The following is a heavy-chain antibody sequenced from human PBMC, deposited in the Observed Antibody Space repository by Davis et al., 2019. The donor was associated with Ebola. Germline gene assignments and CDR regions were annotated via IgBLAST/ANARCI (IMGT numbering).Heavy chain of an antibody. D-gene: IGHD1-1*01. CDR3: ARERGQYFDY. V-gene: IGHV3-23*01. CDR1: GFTFSFSA. CDR2: IIGSDGST. J-gene: IGHJ4*02. Sequence: GGSLRLSCAASGFTFSFSAMAWVRQAPGKGLEWVSGIIGSDGSTYYADSVKGRFTVSRDESKNTLYLQMSSLKAEDTALYYCARERGQYFDYWGQGTLVTVPS.